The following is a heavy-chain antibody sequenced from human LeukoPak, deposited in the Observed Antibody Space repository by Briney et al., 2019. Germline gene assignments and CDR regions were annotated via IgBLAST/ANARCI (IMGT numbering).Heavy chain of an antibody. CDR3: ARSGVVGGNPEYFDY. V-gene: IGHV4-34*01. CDR2: INQSGST. D-gene: IGHD1-26*01. J-gene: IGHJ4*02. Sequence: SETLSLTCAVYGGSFSGYYWSWIRQPPGKGLEWIGEINQSGSTNYNPSLKSRVTISVDTSKNQFSLKLSSVTAADTAVYYCARSGVVGGNPEYFDYWGQGTLVTVSS. CDR1: GGSFSGYY.